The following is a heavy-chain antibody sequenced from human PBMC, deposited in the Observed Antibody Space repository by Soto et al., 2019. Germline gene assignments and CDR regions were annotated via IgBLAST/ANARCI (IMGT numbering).Heavy chain of an antibody. CDR2: MNPNSGNT. CDR3: ARGPRYYDILTGYYSNWFDP. J-gene: IGHJ5*02. CDR1: GYTFTSYD. V-gene: IGHV1-8*01. Sequence: ASVTVSCKASGYTFTSYDINWVRQATGQGLEWMGWMNPNSGNTGYAQKFQGRVTMTRNTSISTAYMELSSLRSEDTAVYYCARGPRYYDILTGYYSNWFDPWGQGTLVTVSS. D-gene: IGHD3-9*01.